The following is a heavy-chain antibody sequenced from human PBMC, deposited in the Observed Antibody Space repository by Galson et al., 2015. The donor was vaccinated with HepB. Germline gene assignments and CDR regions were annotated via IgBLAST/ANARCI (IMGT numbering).Heavy chain of an antibody. J-gene: IGHJ6*03. Sequence: SETLSLTCTVSGGSISSDYWSWIRQPPGKGLEYIGHIYYSGTTHYNPSFQSRVAMSVGTSKNQFSLRLNSVTAADTAMYYCARWFCPSRTCYHMVVWGKGTSVTVSS. CDR3: ARWFCPSRTCYHMVV. V-gene: IGHV4-59*01. CDR2: IYYSGTT. CDR1: GGSISSDY. D-gene: IGHD2-2*01.